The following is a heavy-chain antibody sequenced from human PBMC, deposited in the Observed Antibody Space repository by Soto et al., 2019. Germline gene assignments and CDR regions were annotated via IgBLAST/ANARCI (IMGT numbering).Heavy chain of an antibody. J-gene: IGHJ3*01. D-gene: IGHD6-13*01. Sequence: PGGSLRLSCAASGFTFSSYAISWVRQAPERGLEWVSGISAGGGTTYYPDSVKGRFTISRDNSKSTLYLQMNSLRAEDTAVYYCTNERAATGTTAFDVWGQGTMVTVSS. CDR1: GFTFSSYA. V-gene: IGHV3-23*01. CDR3: TNERAATGTTAFDV. CDR2: ISAGGGTT.